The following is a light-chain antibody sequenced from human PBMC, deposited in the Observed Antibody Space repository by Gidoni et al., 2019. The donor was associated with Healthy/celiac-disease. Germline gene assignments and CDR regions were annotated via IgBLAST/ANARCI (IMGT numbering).Light chain of an antibody. V-gene: IGLV2-14*01. Sequence: QSALTQPASVSGSPGQSITISCTGTSSDVGGYNYVSWYQQHPGKAPNLIIYDVSNRPPGVSNRFSGSKSGNTASLTISGLQAEDEADYYCSSYTSSSTLVFGGGTKLTVL. CDR3: SSYTSSSTLV. CDR2: DVS. J-gene: IGLJ2*01. CDR1: SSDVGGYNY.